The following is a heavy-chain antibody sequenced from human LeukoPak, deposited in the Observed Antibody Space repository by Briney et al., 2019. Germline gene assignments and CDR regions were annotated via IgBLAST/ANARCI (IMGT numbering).Heavy chain of an antibody. J-gene: IGHJ4*02. CDR2: ISYDGSNK. CDR1: GFTFSSYG. D-gene: IGHD6-13*01. V-gene: IGHV3-30*18. CDR3: AKAAYPIAAARVRNDY. Sequence: GGSLRLSCAASGFTFSSYGMHWVRQAPGKGLEWVAVISYDGSNKYYADSVKGRYTISRDNSKNTLYLQMNSLRAEDTAVYYCAKAAYPIAAARVRNDYWGQGTLATVSS.